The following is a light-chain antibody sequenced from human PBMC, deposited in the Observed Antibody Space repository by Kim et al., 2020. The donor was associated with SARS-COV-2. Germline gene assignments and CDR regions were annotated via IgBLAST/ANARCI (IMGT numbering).Light chain of an antibody. CDR2: RNN. CDR3: ATWDDSLSGHVV. J-gene: IGLJ2*01. V-gene: IGLV1-47*01. Sequence: QRVTISCSGSNSNIARNYVYWYQQLPGTAPKLLIYRNNQRPSGVPDRFSGSKSNTSASLAISGLRSEDEADYYCATWDDSLSGHVVFGGGTQLTVL. CDR1: NSNIARNY.